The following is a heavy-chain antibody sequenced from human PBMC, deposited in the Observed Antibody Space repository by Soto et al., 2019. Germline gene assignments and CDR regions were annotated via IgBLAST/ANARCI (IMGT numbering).Heavy chain of an antibody. Sequence: GGSLRLSCAASGFTFSSYAMHWVRQAPGKGLELVSYFSVSGTDIYYADSVKGRFTISRDNAKNSLYLQMNSLTAEDTAVYYCARGHYGLDVWGQGTTVTVSS. CDR1: GFTFSSYA. J-gene: IGHJ6*02. CDR3: ARGHYGLDV. V-gene: IGHV3-48*03. CDR2: FSVSGTDI.